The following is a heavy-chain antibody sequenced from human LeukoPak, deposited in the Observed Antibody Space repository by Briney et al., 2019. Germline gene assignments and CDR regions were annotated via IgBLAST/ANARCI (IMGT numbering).Heavy chain of an antibody. CDR3: ARDGYCGSASCYGWFDP. CDR2: ISYDGSTE. CDR1: GISFSRYA. Sequence: PGGSLRLSCAAFGISFSRYAMHWVRQAPGKGLEWVAVISYDGSTEYYADSVKGRFTISRDISKNTLYVQMNSLRPDDTAVYYCARDGYCGSASCYGWFDPWGQGTLVTVSS. J-gene: IGHJ5*02. D-gene: IGHD2-2*03. V-gene: IGHV3-30*04.